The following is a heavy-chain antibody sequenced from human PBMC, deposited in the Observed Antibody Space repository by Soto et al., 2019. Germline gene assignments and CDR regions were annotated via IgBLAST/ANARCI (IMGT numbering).Heavy chain of an antibody. D-gene: IGHD1-26*01. J-gene: IGHJ4*02. V-gene: IGHV3-33*01. CDR1: GFYISTYG. Sequence: GGSLRLSCEVSGFYISTYGLHWVRQAPGKGLEWLAFIWYDGSNQHYAASVKGRFTISRDNSRNTLYLQMNNLRADDTAVYFCARAVSSATYYDCIGYWGRGTLVTVSS. CDR3: ARAVSSATYYDCIGY. CDR2: IWYDGSNQ.